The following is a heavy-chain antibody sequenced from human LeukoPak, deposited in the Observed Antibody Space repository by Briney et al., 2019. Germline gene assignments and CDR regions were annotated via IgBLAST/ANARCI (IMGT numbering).Heavy chain of an antibody. CDR2: IRSKVYGGTT. V-gene: IGHV3-49*04. Sequence: GGSLRPSRTAAGFTLGDYAMSWVRQDPGKGLEWVGFIRSKVYGGTTEYAASVKGRFTISRVDAKCIAYLQMYSLKTEDTAVYYCTRETLLWFGESNYYYYGMDVWGKGTTVTVSS. J-gene: IGHJ6*04. D-gene: IGHD3-10*01. CDR1: GFTLGDYA. CDR3: TRETLLWFGESNYYYYGMDV.